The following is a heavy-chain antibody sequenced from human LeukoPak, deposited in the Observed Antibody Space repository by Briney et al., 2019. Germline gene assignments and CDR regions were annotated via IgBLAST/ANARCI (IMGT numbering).Heavy chain of an antibody. Sequence: SVKVSCKASGGTFSSYAISWVRQAPGQGLEWMGRIIPIFGTASYAQKFQGRVTITTDESTSTAYMELSSLRSEDTAVYYCASSDFDWSMLGHYYYYMDVWGKGTTVTVSS. CDR3: ASSDFDWSMLGHYYYYMDV. J-gene: IGHJ6*03. CDR1: GGTFSSYA. D-gene: IGHD3-9*01. V-gene: IGHV1-69*05. CDR2: IIPIFGTA.